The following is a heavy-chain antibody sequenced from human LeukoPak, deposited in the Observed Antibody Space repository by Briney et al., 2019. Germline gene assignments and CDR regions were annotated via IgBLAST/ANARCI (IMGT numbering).Heavy chain of an antibody. CDR2: IIPIFGTA. Sequence: GASVKVSCKASGYTFTSYDINWVRQAPGQGLEWMGGIIPIFGTANYAQKFQGRVTITADESTSTAYMELSSLRSEDTAVYYCVLNGAVAQTIFGVVIPKPSDAFDIWGQGTMVTVSS. CDR1: GYTFTSYD. CDR3: VLNGAVAQTIFGVVIPKPSDAFDI. D-gene: IGHD3-3*01. J-gene: IGHJ3*02. V-gene: IGHV1-69*13.